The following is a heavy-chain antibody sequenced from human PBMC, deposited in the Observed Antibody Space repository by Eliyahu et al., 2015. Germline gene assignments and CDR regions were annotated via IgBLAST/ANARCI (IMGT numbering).Heavy chain of an antibody. CDR2: IVPMFGTP. V-gene: IGHV1-69*01. CDR3: AREAYIGNMNRYFQH. Sequence: EVKKPGSSVKVSCKASGGTFSSYNVSWVRQAPGQGLEWMGGIVPMFGTPNYAQKFQGRVTITADESTNTAYMELSSLRSEDAAVYFCAREAYIGNMNRYFQHWGQGTLVTVSS. D-gene: IGHD4-23*01. J-gene: IGHJ1*01. CDR1: GGTFSSYN.